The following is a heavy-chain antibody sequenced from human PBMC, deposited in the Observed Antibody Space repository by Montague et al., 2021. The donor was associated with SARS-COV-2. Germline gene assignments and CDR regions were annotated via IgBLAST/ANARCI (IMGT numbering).Heavy chain of an antibody. CDR2: IYYSGST. Sequence: SETLSLTCTVSGGSISSSSYYWGWIRQPPGKGLEWIGSIYYSGSTYYNPSLKSRVTISVDTSKNQFSLKLSSVTAADTAVYYCARDPDETYSSSWYYYYGMDDWGQGTLVTVS. J-gene: IGHJ6*02. CDR1: GGSISSSSYY. V-gene: IGHV4-39*07. CDR3: ARDPDETYSSSWYYYYGMDD. D-gene: IGHD6-13*01.